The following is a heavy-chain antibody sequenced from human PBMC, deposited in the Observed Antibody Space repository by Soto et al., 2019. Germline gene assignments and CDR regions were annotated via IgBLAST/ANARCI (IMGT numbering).Heavy chain of an antibody. V-gene: IGHV1-69*13. Sequence: GASVKVSCKASGGTFSSYAISWVRQAPGQGLEWMGGIIPIFGTANYAQKFQGRGTITADESTSTAYMELSSLRSEDTAVYYCARGTTYVDIVATIQPASGWYLVDYYGMDVWGQGTTVTVSS. CDR1: GGTFSSYA. J-gene: IGHJ6*02. CDR3: ARGTTYVDIVATIQPASGWYLVDYYGMDV. CDR2: IIPIFGTA. D-gene: IGHD5-12*01.